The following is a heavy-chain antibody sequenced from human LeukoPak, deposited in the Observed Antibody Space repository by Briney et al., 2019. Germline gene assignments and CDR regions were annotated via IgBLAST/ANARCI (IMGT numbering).Heavy chain of an antibody. D-gene: IGHD1-14*01. CDR2: ITPIFGSA. Sequence: GASVKVSCKASGGTFSTYAIVWVRQAPGQGLEWMGGITPIFGSANYAQKFQGRVTITTDESTSTAYMELSSLRSEDTAVYYCARVFRRWFDSWGQGTLVTVSS. CDR1: GGTFSTYA. CDR3: ARVFRRWFDS. J-gene: IGHJ5*01. V-gene: IGHV1-69*05.